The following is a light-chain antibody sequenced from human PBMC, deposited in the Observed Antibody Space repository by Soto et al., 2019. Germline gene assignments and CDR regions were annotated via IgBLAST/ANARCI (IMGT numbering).Light chain of an antibody. CDR1: SSDVGNYNL. CDR3: CSYAGSTTSVA. Sequence: QSALTQPASVSGSPGQSITISCTGTSSDVGNYNLVSWYQQHPGKAPKLMIYEVSKRPSGVSNRFSGSKSGNMASLTISGLQAEDEAEYYCCSYAGSTTSVAFGGGTKLTVL. V-gene: IGLV2-23*02. CDR2: EVS. J-gene: IGLJ2*01.